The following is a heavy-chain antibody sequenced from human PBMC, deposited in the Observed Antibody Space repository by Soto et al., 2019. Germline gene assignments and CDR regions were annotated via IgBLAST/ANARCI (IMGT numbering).Heavy chain of an antibody. CDR3: ARAGERGATPDAFDI. J-gene: IGHJ3*02. CDR2: ISYDGSNK. D-gene: IGHD1-26*01. V-gene: IGHV3-30-3*01. Sequence: QVQLVESGGGVVQPGRSLRLSCAASGFTFSSYAMHWVRQAPGKGLEWVAVISYDGSNKYYADSVKGRFTISRDNSKNTLYLQMNSLRAEDTAVYYCARAGERGATPDAFDIWGQGTMLTVSS. CDR1: GFTFSSYA.